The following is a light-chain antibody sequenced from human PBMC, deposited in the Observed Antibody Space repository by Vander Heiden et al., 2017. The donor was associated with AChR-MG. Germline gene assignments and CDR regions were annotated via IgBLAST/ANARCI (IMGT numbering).Light chain of an antibody. V-gene: IGLV1-40*01. Sequence: QSVLTQPPSVSGAPGQRVTISCTGIPPYDVHWYQHIPGTAPKLLIFRNTNRPSGVPDRFSASKSGTSASLAITGLQADDEGDYYCQSYDIRVGVAIFGGGTRLTVL. CDR1: PPYD. CDR2: RNT. J-gene: IGLJ2*01. CDR3: QSYDIRVGVAI.